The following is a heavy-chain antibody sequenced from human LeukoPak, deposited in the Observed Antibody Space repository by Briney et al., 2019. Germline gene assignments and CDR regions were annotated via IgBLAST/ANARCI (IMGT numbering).Heavy chain of an antibody. J-gene: IGHJ4*02. D-gene: IGHD5-18*01. CDR3: ATLSYSDGHHGSY. CDR1: GGTFISYA. Sequence: ASVKVSCKASGGTFISYAISWVRQAPGQGLEWRGGIIPIFGTANYAQKFQGRVTITADESTSTAYMELSSLRSEDTAVYYCATLSYSDGHHGSYWGQGTLVTVSS. CDR2: IIPIFGTA. V-gene: IGHV1-69*13.